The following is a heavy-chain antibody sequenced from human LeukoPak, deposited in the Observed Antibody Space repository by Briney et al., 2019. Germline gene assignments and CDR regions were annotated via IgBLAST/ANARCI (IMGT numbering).Heavy chain of an antibody. CDR2: IYPGDSDT. CDR1: GYSFTSYW. D-gene: IGHD6-6*01. V-gene: IGHV5-51*01. CDR3: ARLQDSSSFYYYYYGMDV. J-gene: IGHJ6*02. Sequence: GESLKISCKGPGYSFTSYWIGWVRPMPGKGLEWMGIIYPGDSDTRYSPSFQGQVTISADKSISTAYLQWSSLKASDTAMYYCARLQDSSSFYYYYYGMDVWGQGTTVTVSS.